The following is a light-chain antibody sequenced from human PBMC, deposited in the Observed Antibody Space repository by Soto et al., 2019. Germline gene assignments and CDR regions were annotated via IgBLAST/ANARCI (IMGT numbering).Light chain of an antibody. CDR2: DVS. CDR1: SSDVGGYNY. V-gene: IGLV2-14*01. J-gene: IGLJ1*01. CDR3: SSYTSSSTRSV. Sequence: QSVLTQPASVSGSPGQSITISCTGTSSDVGGYNYVSWYQQHPGKAPKLMIYDVSNRPSGVSNRFSGSKSGNTASLTISGLQAEDEADYYCSSYTSSSTRSVFCTWT.